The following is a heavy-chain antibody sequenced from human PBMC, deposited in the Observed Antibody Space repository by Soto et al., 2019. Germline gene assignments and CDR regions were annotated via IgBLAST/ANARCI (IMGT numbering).Heavy chain of an antibody. CDR2: IRSKANNYAT. CDR1: GFIFSGSA. CDR3: ISICGGYPDY. D-gene: IGHD2-2*01. J-gene: IGHJ4*01. Sequence: EAQLVESGGGLVQPGGSLKLSCAASGFIFSGSAMHWVRQASGKGLEWIGRIRSKANNYATTYAASVKGRFTISRDDSKNTAYLQMNSLKIEETPVYHCISICGGYPDYWGHGTLVTVSS. V-gene: IGHV3-73*02.